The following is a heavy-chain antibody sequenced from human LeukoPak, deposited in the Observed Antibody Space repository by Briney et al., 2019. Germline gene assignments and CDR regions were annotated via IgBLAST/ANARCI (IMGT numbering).Heavy chain of an antibody. J-gene: IGHJ4*02. CDR3: ARSATVTTGYFDY. CDR1: GGSFSSTGHY. CDR2: IYSNGNT. V-gene: IGHV4-39*07. Sequence: PSETLSLTCAVYGGSFSSTGHYWGWIRQSPEKGLDWIGSIYSNGNTYYNPSVKSRVTMSVDTSKNQFSLKLTSMTAAETAVYYCARSATVTTGYFDYWGQGALVTVSS. D-gene: IGHD4-17*01.